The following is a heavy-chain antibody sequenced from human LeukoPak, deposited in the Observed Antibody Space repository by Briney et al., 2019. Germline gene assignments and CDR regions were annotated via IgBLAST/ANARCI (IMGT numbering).Heavy chain of an antibody. Sequence: GGSLRLSCAASGFTFSSYSMNWVRQAPGKGLEWVSSISSSSSYIYYADSVKGRFTISRDNAKNSLYLQMNSLRAEDTALYYCAKDSSGWFDYWGQGTLVTVSS. CDR1: GFTFSSYS. J-gene: IGHJ4*02. V-gene: IGHV3-21*04. CDR2: ISSSSSYI. D-gene: IGHD6-19*01. CDR3: AKDSSGWFDY.